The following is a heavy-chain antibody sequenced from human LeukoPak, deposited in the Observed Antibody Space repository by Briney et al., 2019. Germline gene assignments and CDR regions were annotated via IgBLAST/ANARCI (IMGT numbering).Heavy chain of an antibody. D-gene: IGHD4-23*01. Sequence: GGSLRLSCAASGFTVSSNYMSWVRQAPGKGLEWVSVIYSGGSTYHADSVKGRFTISRDNSKNTLYLQMNSLRAEDTAVYYCARSDYGGTHDAFDIWGQGTMVTVSS. CDR1: GFTVSSNY. J-gene: IGHJ3*02. CDR3: ARSDYGGTHDAFDI. CDR2: IYSGGST. V-gene: IGHV3-66*01.